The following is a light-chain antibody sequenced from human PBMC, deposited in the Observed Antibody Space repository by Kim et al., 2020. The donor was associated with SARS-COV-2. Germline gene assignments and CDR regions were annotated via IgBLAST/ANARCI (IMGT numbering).Light chain of an antibody. CDR1: SSDVGGYNY. Sequence: PGQSITISCTGTSSDVGGYNYVSWYQQHPGKAPKRMIYDVSNRPSGVSDRFSGSKSGNTASLTISGLQAEDEADYYCSSYTSSSRGFGTGTKVTVL. J-gene: IGLJ1*01. CDR2: DVS. V-gene: IGLV2-14*03. CDR3: SSYTSSSRG.